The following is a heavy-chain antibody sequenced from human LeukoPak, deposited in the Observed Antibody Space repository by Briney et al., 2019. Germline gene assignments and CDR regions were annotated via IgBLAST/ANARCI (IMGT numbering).Heavy chain of an antibody. CDR2: IYYSGST. J-gene: IGHJ4*02. CDR1: GFTFSSYA. V-gene: IGHV4-31*02. Sequence: LRLSCAASGFTFSSYAMSWIRQHPGKGLEWLGYIYYSGSTYYNPSLRSRPTISLQTSKNQFSLKLSSVTAADTAVYYCARGAERWLQFFDYWGQGTLVTVSS. D-gene: IGHD5-24*01. CDR3: ARGAERWLQFFDY.